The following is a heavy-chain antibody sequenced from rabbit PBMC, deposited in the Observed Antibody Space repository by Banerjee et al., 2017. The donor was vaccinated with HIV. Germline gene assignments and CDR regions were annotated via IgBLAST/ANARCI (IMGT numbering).Heavy chain of an antibody. Sequence: QEQLEESGGDLVKPEGSLTLTCTASGFSFSSNYWICWVRQAPGKGLEWIGCIYAGSSDSTYYASWVNGRFTISLDNAQNTVFLQMTSLTAADTATYFCARGADSGGHSSYFKLWGPGTLVTVS. CDR2: IYAGSSDST. CDR3: ARGADSGGHSSYFKL. V-gene: IGHV1S45*01. D-gene: IGHD4-1*01. CDR1: GFSFSSNYW. J-gene: IGHJ4*01.